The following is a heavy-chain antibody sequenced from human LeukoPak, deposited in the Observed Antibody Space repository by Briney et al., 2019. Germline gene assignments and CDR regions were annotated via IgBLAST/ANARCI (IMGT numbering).Heavy chain of an antibody. J-gene: IGHJ4*02. D-gene: IGHD3-10*01. V-gene: IGHV3-30-3*01. CDR3: AKDEFGTLDY. CDR1: GFTFSNSP. CDR2: TSHDESNK. Sequence: GGSLRLSCAASGFTFSNSPMHWVRQAPGKGLEWVAVTSHDESNKYYADSVKGRFTISRDNSKNTLYLQMNSLRAEDTAVYYCAKDEFGTLDYWGQGTLVTVSS.